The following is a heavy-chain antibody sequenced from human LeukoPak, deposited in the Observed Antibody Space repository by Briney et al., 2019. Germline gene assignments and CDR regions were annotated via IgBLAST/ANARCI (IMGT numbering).Heavy chain of an antibody. CDR3: ARVLVVPAATYYYYYYMDV. CDR1: GYTFTGYY. Sequence: ASVKVSCKASGYTFTGYYMHWVRQAPGQGLEWMGWINPNSGGTNYAQKFQGRVTMTRDTSISTAYMELSRLRSDDTAVYYCARVLVVPAATYYYYYYMDVWGKGTTVTVSS. D-gene: IGHD2-2*01. CDR2: INPNSGGT. V-gene: IGHV1-2*02. J-gene: IGHJ6*03.